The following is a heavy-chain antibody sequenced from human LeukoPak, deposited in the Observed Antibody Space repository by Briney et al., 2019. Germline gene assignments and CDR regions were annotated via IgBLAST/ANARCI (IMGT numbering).Heavy chain of an antibody. CDR2: ISAYTGRT. D-gene: IGHD1-26*01. Sequence: GASVKVSCKGSGYAFTAYDIIWVRQAPGQGLECVGLISAYTGRTEYAQKFQGRVIMTTDSATSTAYMELRSLTSDDTGVYYCARDEIGRIGVGVYWGQGTLVTISA. V-gene: IGHV1-18*01. CDR1: GYAFTAYD. CDR3: ARDEIGRIGVGVY. J-gene: IGHJ4*02.